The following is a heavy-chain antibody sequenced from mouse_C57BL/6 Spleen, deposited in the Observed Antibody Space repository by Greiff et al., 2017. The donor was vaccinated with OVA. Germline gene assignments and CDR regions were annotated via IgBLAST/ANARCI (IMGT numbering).Heavy chain of an antibody. V-gene: IGHV5-6*01. CDR1: GFTFSSYG. CDR3: AKQGGYFDG. CDR2: ISPGGSYT. Sequence: EVQLVESGGDLVKPGGSLKLSCAASGFTFSSYGMSWVRQTPDKRLEWVATISPGGSYTYYPDSVKGRFTFSRDNAKNTLYLQLGSLESEDTAMCYCAKQGGYFDGWGTGTTLTVSS. J-gene: IGHJ2*01.